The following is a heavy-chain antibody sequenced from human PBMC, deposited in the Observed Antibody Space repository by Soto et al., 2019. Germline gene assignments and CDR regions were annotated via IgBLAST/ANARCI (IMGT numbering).Heavy chain of an antibody. V-gene: IGHV1-69*13. CDR1: GGTLSSYA. J-gene: IGHJ6*02. D-gene: IGHD2-2*01. CDR2: IIPIFGTT. Sequence: SVKVSCKASGGTLSSYAISWVRQAPGQGLEWMGGIIPIFGTTNYAQKFQGRVTITADESTSTAYMELSSLRSEDTAVYYCASSYCSSTSCYSYYYYGMDVWGQGTTVTVSS. CDR3: ASSYCSSTSCYSYYYYGMDV.